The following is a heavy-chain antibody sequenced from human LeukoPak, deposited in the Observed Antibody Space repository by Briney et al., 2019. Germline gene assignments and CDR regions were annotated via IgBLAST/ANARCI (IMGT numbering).Heavy chain of an antibody. D-gene: IGHD2/OR15-2a*01. CDR1: GGSISSSTYY. V-gene: IGHV4-39*01. CDR3: ARSGILRRYYYMDV. J-gene: IGHJ6*03. CDR2: INYSGST. Sequence: SETLSLTCTVSGGSISSSTYYWGWIRQPPGKGLEWIGTINYSGSTFYNPSLKSRVTISVDTSKNQFSLKLSSVTAADTAVYYRARSGILRRYYYMDVWGKGTTVTISS.